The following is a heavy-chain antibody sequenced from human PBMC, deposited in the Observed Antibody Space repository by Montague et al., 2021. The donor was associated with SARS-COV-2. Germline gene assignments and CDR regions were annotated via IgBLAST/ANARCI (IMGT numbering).Heavy chain of an antibody. V-gene: IGHV4-59*13. CDR2: MYNSRSS. CDR3: AREDRWNWFDP. D-gene: IGHD5-24*01. CDR1: GGSISAYY. Sequence: SETLSLTCTVSGGSISAYYWSWIRQPPGKGLEWIAYMYNSRSSNYNPSLKSRVSISVDPSKNQFSLKLSSVTAADTAVYYCAREDRWNWFDPWGQGTLVIVSS. J-gene: IGHJ5*02.